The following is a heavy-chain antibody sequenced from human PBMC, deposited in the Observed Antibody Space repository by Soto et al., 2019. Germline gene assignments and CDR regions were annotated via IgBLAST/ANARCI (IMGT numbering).Heavy chain of an antibody. CDR3: ARELATILDYYFDY. V-gene: IGHV1-46*01. CDR1: GYTFTSYY. Sequence: GESLKISCKASGYTFTSYYMHWVRQAPGQGLEWMGIINPSGGSTSYAQKFQGRVTMTRDTSTSTVYMELSSLRSEDTAVYYCARELATILDYYFDYWGQGTLVTVSS. D-gene: IGHD5-12*01. CDR2: INPSGGST. J-gene: IGHJ4*02.